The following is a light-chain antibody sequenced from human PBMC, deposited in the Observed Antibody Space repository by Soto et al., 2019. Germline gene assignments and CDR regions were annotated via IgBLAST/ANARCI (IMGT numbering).Light chain of an antibody. CDR2: AAS. Sequence: IQMTQSPSSLSASVGDRVTITCRASQSISSDLNWYQQTNGKAPTLLIYAASSLQSGVPSRFSGRGSGTDFTLPISGLQPEDFETYYCQQSYSHLWTFGQGTKVDIK. CDR3: QQSYSHLWT. V-gene: IGKV1-39*01. J-gene: IGKJ1*01. CDR1: QSISSD.